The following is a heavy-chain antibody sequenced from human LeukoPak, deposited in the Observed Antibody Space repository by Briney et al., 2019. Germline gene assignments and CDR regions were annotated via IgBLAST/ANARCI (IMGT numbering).Heavy chain of an antibody. V-gene: IGHV3-23*01. CDR1: GFTFSNSA. CDR2: LSDSGGRT. J-gene: IGHJ5*01. D-gene: IGHD6-19*01. CDR3: AKVFGSGLYFEGPDS. Sequence: GGSLRLSCAASGFTFSNSAMNWVRQAPGKGLEWVSALSDSGGRTYYADSVKGRFTISRDNSKNTLYLQMNSLRAEDTAVYYCAKVFGSGLYFEGPDSWGHGTLVTVSS.